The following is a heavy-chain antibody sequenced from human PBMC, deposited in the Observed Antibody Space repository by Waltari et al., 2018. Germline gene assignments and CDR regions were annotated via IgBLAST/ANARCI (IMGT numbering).Heavy chain of an antibody. D-gene: IGHD3-10*01. CDR1: GFTFSSYA. CDR2: ISYDGSNK. V-gene: IGHV3-30-3*01. CDR3: ARARMLRGRMATNYFDY. J-gene: IGHJ4*02. Sequence: QVQLVESGGGVVQPGRSLRLSCAASGFTFSSYAMHWVRQAPGTGLEWVAVISYDGSNKYYADSVKGRFTISRDNSKNTLYLQMNSLRAEDTAVYYCARARMLRGRMATNYFDYWGQGTLVTVSS.